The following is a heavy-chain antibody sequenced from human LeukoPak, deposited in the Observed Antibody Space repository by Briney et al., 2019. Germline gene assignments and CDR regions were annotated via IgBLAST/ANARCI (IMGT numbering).Heavy chain of an antibody. Sequence: GGSLRLSCAASGLSFSFYAMSWVRQAPGKGLEWVSSISSSSSYIYYADSVKGRFTISRDNAKNSLYLQMNSLRAEDTAVYYCARGVEDIVVVNLNWFDPWGQGTLVTVSS. D-gene: IGHD2-2*01. J-gene: IGHJ5*02. CDR3: ARGVEDIVVVNLNWFDP. CDR1: GLSFSFYA. CDR2: ISSSSSYI. V-gene: IGHV3-21*01.